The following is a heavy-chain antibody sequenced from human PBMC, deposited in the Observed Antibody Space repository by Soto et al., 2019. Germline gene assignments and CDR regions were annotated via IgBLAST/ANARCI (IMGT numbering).Heavy chain of an antibody. V-gene: IGHV1-69*13. CDR1: GDTFSRYA. CDR3: ARDHPSYSSSWHYYYGMDV. D-gene: IGHD6-13*01. Sequence: SVKGSCKASGDTFSRYAISWVRKAPGQGLEWMGGIIPIFGTANYAQKFQGRVTITADESTSTAYMELSSLRSEDTAVYYCARDHPSYSSSWHYYYGMDVWGQGPTVTVSS. CDR2: IIPIFGTA. J-gene: IGHJ6*02.